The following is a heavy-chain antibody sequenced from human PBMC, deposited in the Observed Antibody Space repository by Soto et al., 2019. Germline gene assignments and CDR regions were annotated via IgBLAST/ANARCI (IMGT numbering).Heavy chain of an antibody. D-gene: IGHD6-6*01. CDR2: INPSGGST. V-gene: IGHV1-46*01. CDR3: AQNFVDSSSGEVKGVTYYYYYGMEV. CDR1: GYTFTSYY. Sequence: ASVKVSCKASGYTFTSYYMHWFRQAPGQGLEWMGIINPSGGSTSYAQKFQGRVTMTRDTSPSTVYMELSSLRSDDTAVYYCAQNFVDSSSGEVKGVTYYYYYGMEVWGQGTTVTVSS. J-gene: IGHJ6*02.